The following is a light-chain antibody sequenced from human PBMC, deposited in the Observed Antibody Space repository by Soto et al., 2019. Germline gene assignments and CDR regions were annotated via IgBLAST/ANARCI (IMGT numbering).Light chain of an antibody. Sequence: DIPMTQFPSSLSASVGDRVTITCRASQTVRSYLSWYQQKPGKAPKLLIYGAFSLQSGVPSRFSGSGSGTEFTLTISSLQPEDFATYYCQQSYSTLPLTFGGGTKVEIK. CDR3: QQSYSTLPLT. CDR1: QTVRSY. J-gene: IGKJ4*01. V-gene: IGKV1-39*01. CDR2: GAF.